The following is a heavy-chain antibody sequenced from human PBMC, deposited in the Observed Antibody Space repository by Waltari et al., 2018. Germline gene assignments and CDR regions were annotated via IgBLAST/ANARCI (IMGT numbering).Heavy chain of an antibody. CDR2: ITHSASYT. J-gene: IGHJ5*02. CDR3: AKDSCEGRGGGSCYNP. D-gene: IGHD2-15*01. CDR1: GFPFHTYA. V-gene: IGHV3-23*01. Sequence: EVQLLESGGGLVQPGGSLRLSCAASGFPFHTYALTWVRQAPGKGPEWFSSITHSASYTYYRDSVKGRFTISRDNSESTLYLQMNNLRAEDTAIYYCAKDSCEGRGGGSCYNPWGQGTLVTVSS.